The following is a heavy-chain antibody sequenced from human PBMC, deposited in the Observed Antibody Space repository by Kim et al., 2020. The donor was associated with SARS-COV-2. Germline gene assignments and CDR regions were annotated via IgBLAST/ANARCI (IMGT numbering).Heavy chain of an antibody. D-gene: IGHD6-19*01. CDR2: ISGSGGST. Sequence: GGSLRLSCAASGFTFSSYAMSWVRQAPGKGLEWVSAISGSGGSTYYADSVKGRFTISRDNSKNTLYLQMNSLRAEDTAVYYCATLRYSSGWYVFYYYGMDIWGQGTTVTVSS. CDR3: ATLRYSSGWYVFYYYGMDI. V-gene: IGHV3-23*01. CDR1: GFTFSSYA. J-gene: IGHJ6*01.